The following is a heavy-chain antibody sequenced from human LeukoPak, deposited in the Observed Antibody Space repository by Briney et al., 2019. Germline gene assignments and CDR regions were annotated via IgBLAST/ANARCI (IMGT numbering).Heavy chain of an antibody. V-gene: IGHV3-21*01. CDR2: ISSSSNNI. CDR3: ARGTSGFDY. Sequence: GGSLRLSCAASGFTFSSYSMNWVRQAPGKGLEWVSSISSSSNNIYYADSVKGRFTISRDNAKNSLYLQVNSLRAEDTAVYYCARGTSGFDYWGQGTLVTVSS. J-gene: IGHJ4*02. CDR1: GFTFSSYS. D-gene: IGHD2-2*01.